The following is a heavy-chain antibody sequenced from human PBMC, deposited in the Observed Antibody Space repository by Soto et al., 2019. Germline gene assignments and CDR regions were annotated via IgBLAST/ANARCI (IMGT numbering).Heavy chain of an antibody. Sequence: GGPLRLSCAASGFTLSDHYMSWISQAPGKGLEWIGYSSNSGSFTRYADSVKGRFSISRDNAKSSLYLQISSLRGDDTATYYCVKSGDNYNLLDYWGQGTPVTVSS. D-gene: IGHD1-1*01. CDR1: GFTLSDHY. CDR3: VKSGDNYNLLDY. J-gene: IGHJ4*02. CDR2: SSNSGSFT. V-gene: IGHV3-11*06.